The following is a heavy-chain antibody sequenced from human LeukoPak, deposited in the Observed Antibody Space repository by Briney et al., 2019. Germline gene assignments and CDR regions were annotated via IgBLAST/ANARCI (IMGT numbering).Heavy chain of an antibody. CDR1: GGSISSGSYY. V-gene: IGHV4-39*02. D-gene: IGHD1-1*01. Sequence: SESLSLTCTVSGGSISSGSYYWGWIRQPPGKGLEWIGSIYHSGSPYYNPSLKSRVTISVDTSKNHFSLKLSSVTAADTAVYYCARGNWNDVVGYYFDYWGQGTLVTVSS. CDR2: IYHSGSP. CDR3: ARGNWNDVVGYYFDY. J-gene: IGHJ4*02.